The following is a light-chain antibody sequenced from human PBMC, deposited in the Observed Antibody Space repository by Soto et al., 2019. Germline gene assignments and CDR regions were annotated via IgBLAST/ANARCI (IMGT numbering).Light chain of an antibody. CDR2: DAS. CDR3: QHYDNLPFT. J-gene: IGKJ3*01. Sequence: EIQMTLSPSSLSASVGDRVTITCQASQDISKYLNWYQQKPGKAPKLLIYDASNLETGVPSRFSGSGSGTDFTFTISSLQPEDVVTYYCQHYDNLPFTFGPGTKLDIK. CDR1: QDISKY. V-gene: IGKV1-33*01.